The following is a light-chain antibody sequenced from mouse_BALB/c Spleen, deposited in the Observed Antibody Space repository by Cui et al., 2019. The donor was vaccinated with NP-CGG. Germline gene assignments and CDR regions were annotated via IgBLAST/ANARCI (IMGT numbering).Light chain of an antibody. CDR2: GTN. J-gene: IGLJ1*01. V-gene: IGLV1*01. CDR1: TGAVTTSNY. CDR3: ALWYSNHWV. Sequence: QAVVTQESALTTSPGETVTLTCRSSTGAVTTSNYANWVQEEPDHLFTGLIGGTNNRAPGVPARFSGYLIGDKAALTITGAQTEDEAIYFCALWYSNHWVFGGGTKLTVL.